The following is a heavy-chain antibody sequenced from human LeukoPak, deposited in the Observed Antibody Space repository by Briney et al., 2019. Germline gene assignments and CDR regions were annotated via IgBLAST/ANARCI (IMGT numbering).Heavy chain of an antibody. CDR3: AKDPRGYSGYDSGG. Sequence: PGGSLRVSCAASGFTFSSYGMHWVRQAPGKGLEWVAFIRYDGSNKYYAGSVKGRFTISRDNSKNTLYLQMNSLRAEDTAVYYCAKDPRGYSGYDSGGWGQGTLVTVSS. V-gene: IGHV3-30*02. D-gene: IGHD5-12*01. CDR2: IRYDGSNK. CDR1: GFTFSSYG. J-gene: IGHJ4*02.